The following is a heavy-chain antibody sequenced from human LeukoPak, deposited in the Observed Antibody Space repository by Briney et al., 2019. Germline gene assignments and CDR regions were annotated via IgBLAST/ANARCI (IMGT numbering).Heavy chain of an antibody. CDR1: GYSFTSYW. V-gene: IGHV5-51*01. CDR3: ARHGRGNYYDSSGYYGPVVY. CDR2: IYLGDSDT. D-gene: IGHD3-22*01. J-gene: IGHJ4*02. Sequence: GESLKISCKGSGYSFTSYWIGWVRQMPGKGLEWMGIIYLGDSDTRYSPSFQGQVTISADKSISTAYLQWSSLKASDTAMYYCARHGRGNYYDSSGYYGPVVYWGQGTLVTVSS.